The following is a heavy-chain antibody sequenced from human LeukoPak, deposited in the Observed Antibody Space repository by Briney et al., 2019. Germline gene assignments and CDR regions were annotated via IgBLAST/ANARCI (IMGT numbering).Heavy chain of an antibody. V-gene: IGHV1-24*01. D-gene: IGHD6-13*01. CDR3: ARYSSSPHDETNWFDP. CDR1: GYTLTELS. Sequence: ASVKVSCKVSGYTLTELSIHWVRQAPGKGLEWMGGFDPEDGETIYAQKFQGRVTMTEDTSTDTAYMELSSLRSEDTAVYYCARYSSSPHDETNWFDPWGQGTLVTVSS. CDR2: FDPEDGET. J-gene: IGHJ5*02.